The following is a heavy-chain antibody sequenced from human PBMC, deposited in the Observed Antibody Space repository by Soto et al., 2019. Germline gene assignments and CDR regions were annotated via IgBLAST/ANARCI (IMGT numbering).Heavy chain of an antibody. V-gene: IGHV1-18*01. Sequence: QVQLVQSGAEVKKPGASVTVSCKTSGYTFSNYGINWVRQAPGQGLEWMGWISGYNGNTNYAQTVQSRVTMTTDTSTGTVYMELRSLKSDDTAIYYCSRFIMVGGWFDP. CDR2: ISGYNGNT. CDR3: SRFIMVGGWFDP. J-gene: IGHJ5*02. D-gene: IGHD3-10*01. CDR1: GYTFSNYG.